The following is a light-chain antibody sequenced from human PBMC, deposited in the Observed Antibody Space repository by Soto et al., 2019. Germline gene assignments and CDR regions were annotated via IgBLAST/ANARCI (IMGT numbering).Light chain of an antibody. Sequence: DIQMTQSPSSLSASVGDRVTIICQASQDITNYLNWYQQKPGKAPNLLIHDSSNLETGVPSRFSGSGTGTYFSFTISSLQPEDIATYYCHQYDTLPLTFGQGTRLEIK. CDR3: HQYDTLPLT. J-gene: IGKJ5*01. CDR1: QDITNY. CDR2: DSS. V-gene: IGKV1-33*01.